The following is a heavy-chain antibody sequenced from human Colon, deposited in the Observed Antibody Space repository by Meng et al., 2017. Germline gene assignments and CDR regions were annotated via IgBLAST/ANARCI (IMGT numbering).Heavy chain of an antibody. CDR3: ARDERGGPYYFDY. CDR2: IYPADGNR. J-gene: IGHJ4*02. Sequence: QVQLVQSGAELKKPGASAKASCQASGYSFTSYGMHGLRQAPGQRPEWMGWIYPADGNRRYSQKFQDRLTITTDTFARTAYMELSSLRSEDTAVYFCARDERGGPYYFDYWGQGTLVTVSS. CDR1: GYSFTSYG. V-gene: IGHV1-3*01.